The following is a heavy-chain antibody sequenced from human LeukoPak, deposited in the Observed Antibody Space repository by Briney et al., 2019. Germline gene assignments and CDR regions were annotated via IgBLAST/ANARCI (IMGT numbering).Heavy chain of an antibody. V-gene: IGHV3-9*01. Sequence: GGSLRLSCAASGFTFDDYAMHWVRQAPGKGLEWVSGISWNSGSIGYADSVKGRFTISRDNAKNSPYLQMNSLRAEDTALYYCAKGMTTGTPSYGMDVWGQGTTVTVSS. J-gene: IGHJ6*02. CDR3: AKGMTTGTPSYGMDV. CDR1: GFTFDDYA. D-gene: IGHD1-1*01. CDR2: ISWNSGSI.